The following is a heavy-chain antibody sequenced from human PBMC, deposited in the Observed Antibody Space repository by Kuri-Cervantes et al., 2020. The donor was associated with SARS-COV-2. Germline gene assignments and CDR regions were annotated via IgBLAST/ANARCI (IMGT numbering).Heavy chain of an antibody. D-gene: IGHD3-10*01. J-gene: IGHJ4*02. CDR1: GFTFSSYA. Sequence: GESLKISCSVSGFTFSSYAMHWVRQAPGKGLEWVSAISGSGGSTYYADSVKGRFTISRDNSKNTLYLQMNSLRAEDTAVYYCAKDKRRYYGSGSPGYWGQGTLVTVSS. CDR2: ISGSGGST. V-gene: IGHV3-23*01. CDR3: AKDKRRYYGSGSPGY.